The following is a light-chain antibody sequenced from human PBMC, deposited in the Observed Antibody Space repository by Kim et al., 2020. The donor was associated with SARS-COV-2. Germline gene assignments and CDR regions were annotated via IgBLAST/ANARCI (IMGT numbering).Light chain of an antibody. J-gene: IGLJ3*02. Sequence: QSALTQPRSVSGSPGQSVTISCTGTSSDVGGYDLVSWYQQHPGKAPKLMICDVSNRPSGVPDRFSGSKSGNTASLTISGLQADDEADYYCCSYAGIYTWVFGGGTQLTVL. CDR3: CSYAGIYTWV. V-gene: IGLV2-11*01. CDR2: DVS. CDR1: SSDVGGYDL.